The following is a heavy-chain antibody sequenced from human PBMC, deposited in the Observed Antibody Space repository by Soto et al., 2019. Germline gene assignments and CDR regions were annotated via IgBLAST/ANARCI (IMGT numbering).Heavy chain of an antibody. CDR1: GYTFTGYY. V-gene: IGHV1-2*02. J-gene: IGHJ6*02. D-gene: IGHD3-3*01. Sequence: ASVKVSCKASGYTFTGYYMHWVRQAPGQGLEWMGWINPNSGGTNYAQKFQGRVTMTRDTSISTAYMELSRLRSDDTAVYYCARDMSPITIFGVVITVWSYYYGMDVWGQGTTVTVS. CDR2: INPNSGGT. CDR3: ARDMSPITIFGVVITVWSYYYGMDV.